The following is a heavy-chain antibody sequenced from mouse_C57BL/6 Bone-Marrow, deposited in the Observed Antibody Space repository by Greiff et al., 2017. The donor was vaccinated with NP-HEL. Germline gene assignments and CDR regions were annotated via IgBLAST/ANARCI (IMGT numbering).Heavy chain of an antibody. CDR1: GFTFSSYA. J-gene: IGHJ4*01. CDR3: AREGEYDGYFYAMDY. V-gene: IGHV5-4*01. Sequence: EVQGVESGGGLVKPGGSLKLSCAASGFTFSSYAMSWVRQTPEKRLEWVATISDGGSYTYYPDNVKGRFTISRDNAKNNLYLQMSHLKSEDTAMYYCAREGEYDGYFYAMDYWGQGTSVTVSS. CDR2: ISDGGSYT. D-gene: IGHD2-3*01.